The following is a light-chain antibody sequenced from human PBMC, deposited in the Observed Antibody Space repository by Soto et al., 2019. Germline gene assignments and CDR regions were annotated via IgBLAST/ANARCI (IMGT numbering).Light chain of an antibody. CDR2: DAS. Sequence: EILLTQSPAILSVSPGERATLSCRASQSISRSLAWYQQKPGQAPGLLISDASTRATGIPARFSGSGSGTEFTLTISSLQSEDFALYYCHQYNSWPPGTFGQGTKVDIK. V-gene: IGKV3-15*01. CDR1: QSISRS. J-gene: IGKJ2*01. CDR3: HQYNSWPPGT.